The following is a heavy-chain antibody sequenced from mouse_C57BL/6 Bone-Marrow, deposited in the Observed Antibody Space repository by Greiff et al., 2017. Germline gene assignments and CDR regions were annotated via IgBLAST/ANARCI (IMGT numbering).Heavy chain of an antibody. J-gene: IGHJ2*01. V-gene: IGHV3-6*01. D-gene: IGHD2-3*01. CDR1: GYSITSGYY. Sequence: VQLKESGPGLVKPSQSLSLTCSVTGYSITSGYYWNWIRQFPGNKLEWMGYISYDGSNNYNPSLKNRISITRDTSKNQFFLKLNSVTTEDTATYYCARQRDGYMYYFDYWGQGTTLTVSS. CDR3: ARQRDGYMYYFDY. CDR2: ISYDGSN.